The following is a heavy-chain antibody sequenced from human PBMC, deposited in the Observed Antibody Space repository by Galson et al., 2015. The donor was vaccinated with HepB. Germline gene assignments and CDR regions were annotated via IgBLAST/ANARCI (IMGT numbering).Heavy chain of an antibody. CDR1: GFSLSAIGMC. CDR3: AGYQSDYFDY. J-gene: IGHJ4*02. V-gene: IGHV2-70*11. D-gene: IGHD2-2*01. CDR2: IDWDDYK. Sequence: PALVKPTQTLTLTCTFSGFSLSAIGMCVTWIRQPPGKALEWLARIDWDDYKYYSTSLKTRLTISKDTSENQVVLTMTNMDPVDTATYYCAGYQSDYFDYWGQGTLVTVSS.